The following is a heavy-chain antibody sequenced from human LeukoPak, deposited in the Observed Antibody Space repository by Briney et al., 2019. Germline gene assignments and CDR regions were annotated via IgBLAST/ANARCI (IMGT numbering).Heavy chain of an antibody. D-gene: IGHD2-15*01. V-gene: IGHV3-21*01. CDR1: GLTFSSYS. CDR3: ARGRYCSGGSCYFDY. CDR2: ISSSSSYI. J-gene: IGHJ4*02. Sequence: GGSLRLSCAASGLTFSSYSMNWVRQAPGKGLEWVSSISSSSSYIYYADSVKGRFTISRDNAKNSLYLQMNSLRAEDTAVYYCARGRYCSGGSCYFDYWGQGTLVTVSS.